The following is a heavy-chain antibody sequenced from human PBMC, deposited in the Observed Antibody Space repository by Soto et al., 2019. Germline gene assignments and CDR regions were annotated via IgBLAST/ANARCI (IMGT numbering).Heavy chain of an antibody. Sequence: GGSLRLSCAASGFTFSSYAMSWVRQAPGKGLEWVSAISGSGGGTYYADSVKGRFTISRDNSKNTLYLQMNSLRAEDTAVYYCAKSKSGINDFWSGYYTGRFDYWGQGTLVTVSS. V-gene: IGHV3-23*01. J-gene: IGHJ4*02. CDR3: AKSKSGINDFWSGYYTGRFDY. CDR1: GFTFSSYA. D-gene: IGHD3-3*01. CDR2: ISGSGGGT.